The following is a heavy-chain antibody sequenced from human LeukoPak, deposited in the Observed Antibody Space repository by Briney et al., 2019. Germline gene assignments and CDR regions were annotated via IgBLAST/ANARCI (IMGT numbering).Heavy chain of an antibody. CDR1: GHTLIDVS. CDR2: FDPEDGET. V-gene: IGHV1-24*01. J-gene: IGHJ4*02. Sequence: ASVKVSCKVSGHTLIDVSMHWVRQAPGKGRGWRGGFDPEDGETIYAQKLQGRVTMTEDTSTDTAYMELSSLRSEDTAVYYCATNLGIWFDKNNTWGQGTLVTVSS. CDR3: ATNLGIWFDKNNT. D-gene: IGHD3-10*01.